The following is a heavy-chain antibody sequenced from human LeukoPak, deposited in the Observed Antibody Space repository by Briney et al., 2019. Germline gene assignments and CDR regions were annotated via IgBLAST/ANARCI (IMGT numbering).Heavy chain of an antibody. J-gene: IGHJ4*02. CDR3: AKDLIKGYDFWSGYYLDY. V-gene: IGHV3-30*02. CDR2: IRYDGSNK. D-gene: IGHD3-3*01. CDR1: GFTFSSYG. Sequence: GGPLRLSCAASGFTFSSYGMHWVRQAPGKGLKWVAFIRYDGSNKYYADSVKGRFTISRDNSKNTLYLQMNSLRAEDTAVYYCAKDLIKGYDFWSGYYLDYWGQGTLVTVSS.